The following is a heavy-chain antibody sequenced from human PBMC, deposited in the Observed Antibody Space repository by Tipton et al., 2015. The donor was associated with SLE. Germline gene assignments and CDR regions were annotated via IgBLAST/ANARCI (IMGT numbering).Heavy chain of an antibody. CDR3: ARDPYDSTWRNGWFDP. CDR1: GFSLTSGDY. CDR2: LYHRGST. J-gene: IGHJ5*02. Sequence: LSLTCAVSGFSLTSGDYWGWIRQPPGKGLEWVGSLYHRGSTYYNPSLKSRVTISTDTSKNEIYLKLTSVTATDTAVYFCARDPYDSTWRNGWFDPWGQGTLVTVSS. V-gene: IGHV4-38-2*02. D-gene: IGHD6-13*01.